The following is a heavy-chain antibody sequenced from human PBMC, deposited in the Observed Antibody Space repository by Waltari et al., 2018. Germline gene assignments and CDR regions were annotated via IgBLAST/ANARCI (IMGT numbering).Heavy chain of an antibody. V-gene: IGHV1-69*11. CDR2: SIPIVGTA. CDR1: GGTFSSYA. J-gene: IGHJ4*02. Sequence: QVQLVQSGAEVKKPGSSVKVSCKASGGTFSSYAISWVRQAPGQGLEWMGRSIPIVGTAKYAQKFQGRVTIPADESTSTAYMELSSLRSEDTAVYYCAREEDSYYYDSSGYYGYWGQGTLVTVSS. CDR3: AREEDSYYYDSSGYYGY. D-gene: IGHD3-22*01.